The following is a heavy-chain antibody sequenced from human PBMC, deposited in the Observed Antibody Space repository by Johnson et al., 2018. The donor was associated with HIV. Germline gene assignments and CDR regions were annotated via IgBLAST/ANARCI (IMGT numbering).Heavy chain of an antibody. CDR1: GFSFSTYA. CDR2: ISYDGSNK. CDR3: ARIDYSNYEEAFDI. J-gene: IGHJ3*02. D-gene: IGHD4-11*01. V-gene: IGHV3-30*14. Sequence: QVQLVESGGGVVQPGRSLRLSCAASGFSFSTYAMHWVRQAPGKGLEWVAVISYDGSNKYYADSVKGRFTILRDNSKNTLYLQMNSLRAEDTAVYYCARIDYSNYEEAFDIWGQGTMVTVSS.